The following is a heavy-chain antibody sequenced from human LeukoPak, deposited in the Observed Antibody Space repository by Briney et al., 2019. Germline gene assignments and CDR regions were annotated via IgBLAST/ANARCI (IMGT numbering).Heavy chain of an antibody. J-gene: IGHJ4*02. CDR2: ISGSGGST. CDR1: GFTFSSYA. D-gene: IGHD1-26*01. V-gene: IGHV3-23*01. Sequence: GGSLRLSCAASGFTFSSYAMSWVRQAPGKGLEWVSAISGSGGSTYYADSVKGRFTISRDNSKNTLYLQMNSLSAEDTAVYYCAKGKMGATHFDYWGQRTLVTVSS. CDR3: AKGKMGATHFDY.